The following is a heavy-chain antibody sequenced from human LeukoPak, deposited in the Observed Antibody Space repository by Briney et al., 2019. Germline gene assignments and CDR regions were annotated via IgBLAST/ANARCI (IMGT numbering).Heavy chain of an antibody. V-gene: IGHV4-4*09. J-gene: IGHJ4*02. CDR1: GGSISSYY. CDR3: ARHVTGDGYNPLYSDY. D-gene: IGHD5-24*01. CDR2: IYTSGST. Sequence: SETLSLTCTVSGGSISSYYWSWIRQPPGKGLEWIGYIYTSGSTNYSPSLKSRVTISVDTSKNQFSLKLSSVTAADTAVYYCARHVTGDGYNPLYSDYWGQGTLVTVSS.